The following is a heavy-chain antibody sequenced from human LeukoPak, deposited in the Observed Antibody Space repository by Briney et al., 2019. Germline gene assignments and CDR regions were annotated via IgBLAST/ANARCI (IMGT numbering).Heavy chain of an antibody. J-gene: IGHJ5*01. D-gene: IGHD4-17*01. Sequence: GGSLRLSCAASGFTFSSYAMSWVRQAPGKGLEWVSAVSAAGGRTYYADSVKGRFTISRDNSKNTLYLQMNRVRAEDTVLYCCARAAMGDYVRFPNDFWRDKTRVSVSWG. CDR3: ARAAMGDYVRFPNDFWRDKTRVSVS. CDR1: GFTFSSYA. CDR2: VSAAGGRT. V-gene: IGHV3-23*01.